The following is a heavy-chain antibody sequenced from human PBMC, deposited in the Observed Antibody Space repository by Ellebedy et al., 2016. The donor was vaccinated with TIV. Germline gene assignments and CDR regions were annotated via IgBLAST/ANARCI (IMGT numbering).Heavy chain of an antibody. CDR1: GYTLTELS. J-gene: IGHJ4*02. V-gene: IGHV1-24*01. Sequence: ASVKVSXXVSGYTLTELSMHWVRQAPGKGLEWMGGFDPEDGETIYAQKFQGRVTMTEDTSTDTAYMELSSLRSEDTAVYYCATTYGSGSHNTPDYWGQGTLVTVSS. D-gene: IGHD3-10*01. CDR3: ATTYGSGSHNTPDY. CDR2: FDPEDGET.